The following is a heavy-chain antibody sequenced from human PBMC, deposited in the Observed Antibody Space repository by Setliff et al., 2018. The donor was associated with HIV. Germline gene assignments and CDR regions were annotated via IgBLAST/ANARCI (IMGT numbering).Heavy chain of an antibody. J-gene: IGHJ4*02. Sequence: PSETLSLTCTVSGGSISSSSYYWGWIRQPPGKGLEWIGTIYYSGSTYSNPSLKSRVTMSVDTSKNQFSLKLISVTAADTAVYYCARAMGGSRTDFDYWGQGTLVTVSS. CDR2: IYYSGST. CDR3: ARAMGGSRTDFDY. V-gene: IGHV4-39*07. CDR1: GGSISSSSYY. D-gene: IGHD1-26*01.